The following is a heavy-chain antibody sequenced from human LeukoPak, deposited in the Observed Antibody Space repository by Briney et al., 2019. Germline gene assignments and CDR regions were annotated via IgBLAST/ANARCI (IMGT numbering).Heavy chain of an antibody. CDR1: GFTFSSYS. J-gene: IGHJ4*02. D-gene: IGHD3-22*01. Sequence: GGSLRLSCAASGFTFSSYSMNWVRQAPGKGLEWVSYISSSSSTIYYADSVKGRFTISRDNAKNSLYLQMNSLRAEDKAVYYCAKAPYYYDSSGYYCDYWGQGTLVTVSS. CDR3: AKAPYYYDSSGYYCDY. V-gene: IGHV3-48*01. CDR2: ISSSSSTI.